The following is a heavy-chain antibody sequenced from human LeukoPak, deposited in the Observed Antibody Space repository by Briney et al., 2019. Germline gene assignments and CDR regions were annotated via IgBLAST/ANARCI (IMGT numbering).Heavy chain of an antibody. J-gene: IGHJ5*02. Sequence: SETLSLTCTVSGGSISSYYWSWIRQPPGKGLEWIGYIYYSGSTNYNPSLKSRVTISVDTSKNQFSLKLSSVTAADTAVYYCARESYSGSYFGHWFDPWGQGTLVTVSS. D-gene: IGHD1-26*01. CDR3: ARESYSGSYFGHWFDP. CDR1: GGSISSYY. V-gene: IGHV4-59*01. CDR2: IYYSGST.